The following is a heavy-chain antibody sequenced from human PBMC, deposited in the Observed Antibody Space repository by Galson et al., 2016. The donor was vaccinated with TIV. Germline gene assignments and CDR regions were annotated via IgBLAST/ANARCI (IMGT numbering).Heavy chain of an antibody. J-gene: IGHJ6*02. Sequence: SGFSFSDYFMDWVRQAPGKGLEWLSYTSTSGVTTYYGDSVKGRFTISRDNSKKMLYLQLNSLRAEDTAVYYCAKVPSSGFSYYYGIDVWGQGTTVTVA. D-gene: IGHD3-22*01. CDR2: TSTSGVTT. CDR3: AKVPSSGFSYYYGIDV. V-gene: IGHV3-11*01. CDR1: GFSFSDYF.